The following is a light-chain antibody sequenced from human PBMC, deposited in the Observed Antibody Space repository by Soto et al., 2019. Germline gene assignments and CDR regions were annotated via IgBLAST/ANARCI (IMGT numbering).Light chain of an antibody. J-gene: IGLJ1*01. Sequence: QSALAQPASLSGSPGQSITISCTGTSSDIGAYDYVSWFQQHPGKAPKLMISEVNNRPSGVSNRFSGSKSGNTAYLTISGLQAQDAAEYFCFSFTTTCTHVFGTGTKVTVL. V-gene: IGLV2-14*01. CDR2: EVN. CDR3: FSFTTTCTHV. CDR1: SSDIGAYDY.